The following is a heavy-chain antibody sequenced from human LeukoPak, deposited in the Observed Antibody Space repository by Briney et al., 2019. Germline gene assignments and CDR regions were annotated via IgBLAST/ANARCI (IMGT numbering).Heavy chain of an antibody. Sequence: SETLSLTCTVSGGSISSSSYYWGWIRQPPGKGLEWIANIYYSGSTYYNPSLKSRVTISVDTSKNQLSLKLSAVTAADTAVYYCASVRRGFGESSKYYSYYYLDVWGNGTTVPIS. V-gene: IGHV4-39*01. CDR1: GGSISSSSYY. D-gene: IGHD3-10*01. J-gene: IGHJ6*03. CDR2: IYYSGST. CDR3: ASVRRGFGESSKYYSYYYLDV.